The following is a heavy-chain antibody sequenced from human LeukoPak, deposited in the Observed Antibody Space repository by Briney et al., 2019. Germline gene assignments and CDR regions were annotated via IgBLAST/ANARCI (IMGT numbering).Heavy chain of an antibody. CDR2: ISGSGGST. J-gene: IGHJ4*02. Sequence: GGTLRLSCAASGFTFSSYGMSWVRQAPGKGLEWVSAISGSGGSTYYADSVKGRFTISRDNSKNTLYLQMNSLRAEDTAVYYCARHLSGVTGYTYGRGIDYWGQGTLVTVSS. CDR1: GFTFSSYG. D-gene: IGHD5-18*01. V-gene: IGHV3-23*01. CDR3: ARHLSGVTGYTYGRGIDY.